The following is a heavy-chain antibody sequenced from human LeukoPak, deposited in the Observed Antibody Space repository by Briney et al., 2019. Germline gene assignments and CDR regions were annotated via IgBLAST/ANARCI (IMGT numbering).Heavy chain of an antibody. V-gene: IGHV1-69*13. D-gene: IGHD1-14*01. J-gene: IGHJ5*02. CDR3: ARRAYPDYWFDP. CDR2: IIPIFGTA. Sequence: GASVKVSRKASGGTFSSYAISWVRQAPGQGLEWMGGIIPIFGTANYAQKFQGRVTITADESTSTAYMELSSLRSEDTAVYYCARRAYPDYWFDPWGQGTLVTVSS. CDR1: GGTFSSYA.